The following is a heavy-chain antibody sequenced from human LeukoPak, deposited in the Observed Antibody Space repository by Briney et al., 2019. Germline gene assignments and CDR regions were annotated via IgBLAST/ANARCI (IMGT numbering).Heavy chain of an antibody. CDR3: ARVLDESYYYDSSGYYAI. J-gene: IGHJ3*02. CDR1: GYTFTSYG. CDR2: ISAYNGDT. Sequence: ASVKVSCKASGYTFTSYGISWVRQAPGQGLEWMGWISAYNGDTNYAQKLQGRVTMTTDTSTSTAYMELRSLRSDDTAVYYCARVLDESYYYDSSGYYAIWGQGTMVTVSS. D-gene: IGHD3-22*01. V-gene: IGHV1-18*01.